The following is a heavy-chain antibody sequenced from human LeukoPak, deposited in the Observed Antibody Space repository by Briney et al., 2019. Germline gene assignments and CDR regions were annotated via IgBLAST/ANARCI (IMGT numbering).Heavy chain of an antibody. D-gene: IGHD2-2*01. CDR2: ISWNSGSI. CDR1: GFTFDDYA. J-gene: IGHJ6*03. CDR3: AKDFGGGLVPAAGDPYYYYMDV. V-gene: IGHV3-9*01. Sequence: PGGSLRLSCAASGFTFDDYAMHWVRQAPGKGLEWVSGISWNSGSIGYADSVKGRFTISRDNAKNSLYLQMNSLRAEDTALYYCAKDFGGGLVPAAGDPYYYYMDVWGKGTTVTISS.